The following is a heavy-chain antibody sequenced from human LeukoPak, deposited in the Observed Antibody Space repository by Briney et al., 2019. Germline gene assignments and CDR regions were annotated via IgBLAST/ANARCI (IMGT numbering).Heavy chain of an antibody. CDR2: ISNDGSNK. V-gene: IGHV3-30*03. J-gene: IGHJ4*02. Sequence: PTGGSLRLSCAASGFTFSSYGIHWVRQAPGKGLEWVAVISNDGSNKYYADSVKGRFTISRDSSKNTLYLQMNSLRAEDTAVYYCARDLNRYFDYWGQGTLVTVSS. CDR1: GFTFSSYG. CDR3: ARDLNRYFDY.